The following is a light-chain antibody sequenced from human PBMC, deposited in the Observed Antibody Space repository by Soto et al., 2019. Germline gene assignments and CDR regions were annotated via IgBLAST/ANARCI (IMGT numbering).Light chain of an antibody. CDR3: QKYNNWPWT. CDR2: GAS. V-gene: IGKV3-15*01. Sequence: EIVLTQSPGTLSLSPGERATLSCRASQSVSSSYLAWYQQKPGQAPRLLIYGASTRAPGFPARFSGSGSGTDFTLTISSLQSEDFAVYYCQKYNNWPWTCGQGTKGDIK. CDR1: QSVSSSY. J-gene: IGKJ1*01.